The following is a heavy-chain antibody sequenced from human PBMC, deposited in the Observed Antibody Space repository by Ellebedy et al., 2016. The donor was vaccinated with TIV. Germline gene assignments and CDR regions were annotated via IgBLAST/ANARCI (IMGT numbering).Heavy chain of an antibody. Sequence: GESLKISCAASGLTVSSNYMSWVRQAPGKGLEWVSILYSGGNTYYADSVQGRFTISRDNSKNTLYLQMNSLRAEDTAVYYCARMRYYDSSGYYSFFDYWGQGTLVTVSS. CDR1: GLTVSSNY. D-gene: IGHD3-22*01. CDR2: LYSGGNT. V-gene: IGHV3-66*01. CDR3: ARMRYYDSSGYYSFFDY. J-gene: IGHJ4*02.